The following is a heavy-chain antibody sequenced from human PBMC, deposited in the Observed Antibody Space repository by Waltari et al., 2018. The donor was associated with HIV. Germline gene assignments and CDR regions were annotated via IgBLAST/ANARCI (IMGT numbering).Heavy chain of an antibody. Sequence: QVQLQESGPGLVKPSEALSPTCSVSGGSISSYYGSWLRTPAGKGLEWIGRIYTTGSTNYTPSLESRITVSVDTAKNQFSLKLSSVTAADTAVYYCARTSIVGATSYYFDYWGQGTLVTVSS. CDR3: ARTSIVGATSYYFDY. D-gene: IGHD1-26*01. CDR1: GGSISSYY. V-gene: IGHV4-4*07. CDR2: IYTTGST. J-gene: IGHJ4*02.